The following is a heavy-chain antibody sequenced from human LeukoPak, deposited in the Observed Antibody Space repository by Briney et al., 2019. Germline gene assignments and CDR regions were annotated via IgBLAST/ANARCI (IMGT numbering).Heavy chain of an antibody. D-gene: IGHD4-17*01. CDR3: ARAPLYGEGAFDI. V-gene: IGHV4-34*01. Sequence: SETLSLTCAVSGGSFSGYYWSWIRQPPGKGLEWIGEINHSGSTNYNPSLKSRVTISVDTSKNQFSLKLSSVTAADTAVYYCARAPLYGEGAFDIWGQGTMVTVSS. CDR1: GGSFSGYY. CDR2: INHSGST. J-gene: IGHJ3*02.